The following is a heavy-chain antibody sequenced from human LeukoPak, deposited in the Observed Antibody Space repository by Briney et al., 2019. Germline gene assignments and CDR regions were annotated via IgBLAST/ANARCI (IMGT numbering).Heavy chain of an antibody. Sequence: KPSETLSLTCTVSGGSISSYYWSWIRQPPGKGLEWIGYIYYSGSTNYNPSLKSRVTISVDTSKNQFSLKLSSVTAADTAVYYCARATSNGDPLLDYWGQGTLVTVSS. D-gene: IGHD4-17*01. CDR1: GGSISSYY. CDR3: ARATSNGDPLLDY. CDR2: IYYSGST. V-gene: IGHV4-59*08. J-gene: IGHJ4*02.